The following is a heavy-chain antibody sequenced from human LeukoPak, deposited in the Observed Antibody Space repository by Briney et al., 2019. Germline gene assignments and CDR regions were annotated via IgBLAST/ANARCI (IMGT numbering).Heavy chain of an antibody. CDR2: INHSGST. CDR1: GGSLSGYY. D-gene: IGHD3-16*01. V-gene: IGHV4-34*01. CDR3: ARVKDPGGYYYYYYMDV. J-gene: IGHJ6*03. Sequence: PSETLSLTCAVYGGSLSGYYWSWIRQPPGKGLEWIGEINHSGSTNYNPSLKSRVTISVDTSKNQFSLKLSSVTAADTAMYYCARVKDPGGYYYYYYMDVWGKGTTVTVSS.